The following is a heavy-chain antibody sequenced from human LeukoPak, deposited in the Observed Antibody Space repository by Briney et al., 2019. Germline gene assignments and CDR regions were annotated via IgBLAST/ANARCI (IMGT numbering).Heavy chain of an antibody. V-gene: IGHV4-59*01. J-gene: IGHJ5*02. CDR1: GGSISSYY. D-gene: IGHD6-6*01. CDR2: IYYSGST. Sequence: PSETLSLTCTVSGGSISSYYWSWIRQPPGKGLEWIGYIYYSGSTNYNPTLKSRVTISKDTSKKQISLNLSSVTAADTAVYYCARGSNWLDPWGQGTLVTVSS. CDR3: ARGSNWLDP.